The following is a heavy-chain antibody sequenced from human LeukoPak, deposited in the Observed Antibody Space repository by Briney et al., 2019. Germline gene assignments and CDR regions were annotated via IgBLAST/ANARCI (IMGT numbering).Heavy chain of an antibody. CDR1: GFTFSSYA. CDR3: AKDLGFYYYYGMDV. Sequence: PGGSLRLSCAASGFTFSSYAMSWVRQAPGKGLEWVSAISGSGGRTYYADSVKGRFTISRDNSKNPLYLQMNSLRAEDTAVYYCAKDLGFYYYYGMDVWGQGTTVTVSS. J-gene: IGHJ6*02. D-gene: IGHD7-27*01. V-gene: IGHV3-23*01. CDR2: ISGSGGRT.